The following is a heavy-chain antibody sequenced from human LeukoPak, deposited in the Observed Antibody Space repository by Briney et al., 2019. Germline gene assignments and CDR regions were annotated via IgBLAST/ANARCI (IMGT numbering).Heavy chain of an antibody. D-gene: IGHD7-27*01. Sequence: GASVKVSCKASGGTFSSYAISWVRQAPGQGLEWMGGIIPIFGTANYAQKFQGRVTITTDESTSTAYMELSSLRSEDTAVYYRARPRSDWGSWYFDYWGQGTLVTVSS. CDR1: GGTFSSYA. V-gene: IGHV1-69*05. CDR3: ARPRSDWGSWYFDY. J-gene: IGHJ4*02. CDR2: IIPIFGTA.